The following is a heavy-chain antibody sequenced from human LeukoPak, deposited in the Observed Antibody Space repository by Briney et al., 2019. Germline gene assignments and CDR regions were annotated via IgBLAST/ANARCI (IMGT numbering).Heavy chain of an antibody. V-gene: IGHV1-69*01. J-gene: IGHJ4*02. CDR2: IIPIFGTA. D-gene: IGHD5-24*01. CDR1: GGTFSSYA. Sequence: SVKVSYKASGGTFSSYAISWVRQAPGQGLEWMGGIIPIFGTANYAQKFQGRVTITADESTSTAYMELSSLRSEDTAVYYCARVLMASEMATDNFDHWGQGTLVTVSS. CDR3: ARVLMASEMATDNFDH.